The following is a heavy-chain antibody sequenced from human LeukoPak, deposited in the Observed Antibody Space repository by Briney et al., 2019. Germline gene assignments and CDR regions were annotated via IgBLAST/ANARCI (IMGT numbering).Heavy chain of an antibody. V-gene: IGHV1-18*01. CDR2: VSTYNGHT. Sequence: ASVNVSCKTSGYPFGTYGINWVRQAPGQGLEWMGWVSTYNGHTSYPQKLQGRVTMTTDTSTRTAYMELRSLRSDDTAVYYCARGVVVVAAKGFYMDVWGKGTTVTVSS. D-gene: IGHD2-15*01. J-gene: IGHJ6*03. CDR1: GYPFGTYG. CDR3: ARGVVVVAAKGFYMDV.